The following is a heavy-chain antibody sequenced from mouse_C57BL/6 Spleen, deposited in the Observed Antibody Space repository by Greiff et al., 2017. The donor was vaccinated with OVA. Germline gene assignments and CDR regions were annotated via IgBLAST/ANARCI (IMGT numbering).Heavy chain of an antibody. D-gene: IGHD2-3*01. V-gene: IGHV5-6*01. Sequence: EVQLVESGGDLVKPGGSLKLSCAASGFTFSSYGMSWVRQTPDKRLEWVATISSGGSYNYYPDSVKGRFTISRDNAKNTLYLQMSSQKSEDTAMYCCARGGYDGHYFDYWGQGTTLTVSS. CDR1: GFTFSSYG. CDR3: ARGGYDGHYFDY. CDR2: ISSGGSYN. J-gene: IGHJ2*01.